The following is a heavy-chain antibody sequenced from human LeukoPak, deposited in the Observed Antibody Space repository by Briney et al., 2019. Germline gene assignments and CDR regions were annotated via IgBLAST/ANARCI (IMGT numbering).Heavy chain of an antibody. Sequence: SETLTLSCTASGGSISGYYWSWIRQPPGKGLEWIGYIYYTGSTNYDHSLKRRVTISVETSKNQFSLKLSSVTAADKAASYFARVFGTRAQHAFDIWGQGTMVTVSS. V-gene: IGHV4-59*01. CDR3: ARVFGTRAQHAFDI. CDR2: IYYTGST. CDR1: GGSISGYY. J-gene: IGHJ3*02. D-gene: IGHD2-8*01.